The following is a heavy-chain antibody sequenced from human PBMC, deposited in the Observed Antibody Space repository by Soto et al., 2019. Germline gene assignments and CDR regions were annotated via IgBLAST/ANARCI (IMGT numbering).Heavy chain of an antibody. CDR1: GYSFRNYW. CDR3: ARARVSTPRLEDPFDI. CDR2: IYPGDSDT. Sequence: PGESLKISCEGSGYSFRNYWIGWVRQVPGTGLEWVGIIYPGDSDTIYNPSFQGHVIISADKSINTAYLQWNSLKASDTAIYYCARARVSTPRLEDPFDIWGQGTMVTVSS. V-gene: IGHV5-51*01. D-gene: IGHD5-12*01. J-gene: IGHJ3*02.